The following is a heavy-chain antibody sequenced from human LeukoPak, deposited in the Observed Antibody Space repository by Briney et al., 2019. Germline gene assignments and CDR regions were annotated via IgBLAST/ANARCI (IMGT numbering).Heavy chain of an antibody. CDR2: INPNSGGT. CDR3: ARVFLERTTWGAFDI. V-gene: IGHV1-2*02. Sequence: ASVKVSCKASGYTFTSYDINWVRQATGQGLEWMGWINPNSGGTNYAQKFQGRVTMTRDTSISTAYMELSRLRSDDTAVYYCARVFLERTTWGAFDIWGQGTMVTVSS. J-gene: IGHJ3*02. D-gene: IGHD1-7*01. CDR1: GYTFTSYD.